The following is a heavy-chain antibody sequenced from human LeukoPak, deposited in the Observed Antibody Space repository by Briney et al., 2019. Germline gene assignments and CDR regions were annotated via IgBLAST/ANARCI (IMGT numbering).Heavy chain of an antibody. CDR1: GYTFTGYY. V-gene: IGHV1-2*06. D-gene: IGHD6-6*01. CDR3: ARDDRGRPYFQH. Sequence: ASVKVSCKASGYTFTGYYMHWVRQAPGQGLEWMGRINPNSGGTNYAQKFQGRVTMTRDTSISTAYMELSRLRSDDTAVYYCARDDRGRPYFQHWGQGTLVTVSS. CDR2: INPNSGGT. J-gene: IGHJ1*01.